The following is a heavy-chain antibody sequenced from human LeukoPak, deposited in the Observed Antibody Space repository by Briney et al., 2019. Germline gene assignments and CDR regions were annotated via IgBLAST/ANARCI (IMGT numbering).Heavy chain of an antibody. Sequence: GRSLRLSCAASGFTFSSYAMSWVRQAPGKGLEWVSAFSGSGGSTYYADSVKGRFTISRDNSKNTLYLQMNSLRAEDTAVYYCAKEIDFWSGYYQPPDYWGQGTLVTVSS. D-gene: IGHD3-3*01. CDR2: FSGSGGST. V-gene: IGHV3-23*01. J-gene: IGHJ4*02. CDR3: AKEIDFWSGYYQPPDY. CDR1: GFTFSSYA.